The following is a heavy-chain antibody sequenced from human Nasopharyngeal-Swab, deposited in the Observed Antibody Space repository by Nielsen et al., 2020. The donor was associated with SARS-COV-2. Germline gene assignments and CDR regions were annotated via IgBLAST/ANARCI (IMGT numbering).Heavy chain of an antibody. J-gene: IGHJ6*02. Sequence: VSVKVSCKASGYTFTSYGISWVRQAPGQGLEWMGWISAYNGNTNYAQKLQGRVTMTTDTSTSTAYMELRSLRSDDTAVYYCAREGGIAAAGTGYYYYGMDVWGQGTTVTVSS. D-gene: IGHD6-13*01. V-gene: IGHV1-18*01. CDR1: GYTFTSYG. CDR3: AREGGIAAAGTGYYYYGMDV. CDR2: ISAYNGNT.